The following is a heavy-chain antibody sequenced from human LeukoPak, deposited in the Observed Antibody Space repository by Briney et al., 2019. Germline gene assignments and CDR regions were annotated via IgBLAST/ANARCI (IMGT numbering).Heavy chain of an antibody. V-gene: IGHV1-69*05. CDR1: GGTFSSYA. D-gene: IGHD2-2*01. CDR2: IIPIFGTA. Sequence: SVKVSCKASGGTFSSYAISWVRQAPGQGLEWMGGIIPIFGTANYAQKFQGRVTITTDESTSTAYVELSSLRSEDTAVYYCARGRWVVPAATSYYYYYYYMDVWGKGTTVTVSS. CDR3: ARGRWVVPAATSYYYYYYYMDV. J-gene: IGHJ6*03.